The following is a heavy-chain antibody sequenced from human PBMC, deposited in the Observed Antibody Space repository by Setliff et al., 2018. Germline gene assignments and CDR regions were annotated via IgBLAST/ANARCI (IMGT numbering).Heavy chain of an antibody. V-gene: IGHV1-18*01. CDR1: GYTFTSYN. CDR2: ISAYNGNT. Sequence: ASVKVSCKASGYTFTSYNISWVRQAPGQGLEWMGWISAYNGNTNYAQQLQGRVTITADTSTDTAYMELSSLRSEDTAVYYCATDVTVAAFDYWGQGTLVTVSS. CDR3: ATDVTVAAFDY. D-gene: IGHD5-12*01. J-gene: IGHJ4*02.